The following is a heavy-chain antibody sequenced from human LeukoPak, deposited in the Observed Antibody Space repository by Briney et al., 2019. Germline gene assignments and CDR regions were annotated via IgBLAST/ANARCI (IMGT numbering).Heavy chain of an antibody. CDR1: GFTFDDYA. V-gene: IGHV3-9*01. CDR3: AKAAFGVVITGYYFDY. CDR2: ISWNSGSI. D-gene: IGHD3-3*01. Sequence: GGPLRLSCAASGFTFDDYAMHWVRQAPGKGLEWVSGISWNSGSIGYADSVKGRFTISRDNAKNSLYLQMNSLRAEGTALYYCAKAAFGVVITGYYFDYWGQGTLVTVSS. J-gene: IGHJ4*02.